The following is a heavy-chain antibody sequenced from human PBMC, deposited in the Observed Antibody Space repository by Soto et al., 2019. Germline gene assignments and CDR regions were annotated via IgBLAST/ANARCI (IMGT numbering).Heavy chain of an antibody. CDR2: ISAYNGNT. J-gene: IGHJ4*02. CDR1: GYTFTSYG. V-gene: IGHV1-18*04. Sequence: ASVKVSCKASGYTFTSYGISWVRQAPGQGLKWMGWISAYNGNTNYAQKLQGRVTMTTDTSTSTAYMELRSLRSDDTAVYYCARDRGYYGSGSYRRYFDYWGQGTLVTVSS. CDR3: ARDRGYYGSGSYRRYFDY. D-gene: IGHD3-10*01.